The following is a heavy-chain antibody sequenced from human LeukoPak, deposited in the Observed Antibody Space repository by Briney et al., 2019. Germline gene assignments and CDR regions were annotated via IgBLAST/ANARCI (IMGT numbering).Heavy chain of an antibody. V-gene: IGHV4-39*01. D-gene: IGHD2-2*01. CDR2: IYYSGST. CDR1: GGSISSSSYY. CDR3: ARLMYCSSTSCYDDAFDI. Sequence: SETLSLTCTVSGGSISSSSYYWGWIRQPPGKGLEWIGSIYYSGSTYYNPSLKSRVTISVDTSKNQFSLKLSSVTAADTAVYYCARLMYCSSTSCYDDAFDIWGQGTMVTASS. J-gene: IGHJ3*02.